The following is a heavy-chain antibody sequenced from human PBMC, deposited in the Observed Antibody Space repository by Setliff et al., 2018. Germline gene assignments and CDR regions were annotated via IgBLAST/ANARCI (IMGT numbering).Heavy chain of an antibody. CDR1: GGTFSSYA. Sequence: GASVKVSCKASGGTFSSYAISWVRQAPGQGLEWMGGIIPIFGTANYAQKFQSRVTITADESTSTAYMELSSLRSEDTAVYYCARASVASKLGFYYYVMDVRGQGTTVTVSS. CDR3: ARASVASKLGFYYYVMDV. J-gene: IGHJ6*02. D-gene: IGHD2-15*01. CDR2: IIPIFGTA. V-gene: IGHV1-69*13.